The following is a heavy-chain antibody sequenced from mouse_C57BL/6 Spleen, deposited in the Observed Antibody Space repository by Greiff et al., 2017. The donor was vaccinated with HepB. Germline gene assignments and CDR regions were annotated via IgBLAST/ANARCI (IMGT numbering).Heavy chain of an antibody. CDR3: ARGHLYYGSSDWYFDV. V-gene: IGHV1-52*01. D-gene: IGHD1-1*01. Sequence: QVQLQQPGAELVRPGSSVKLSCKASGYTFTSYWMHWVKQRPIQGLEWIGNIDPSDSETHYNQKFKDKATLTVDKSSSTAYMQLSSLTSEDSAVYYGARGHLYYGSSDWYFDVWGTGTTVTVSS. J-gene: IGHJ1*03. CDR2: IDPSDSET. CDR1: GYTFTSYW.